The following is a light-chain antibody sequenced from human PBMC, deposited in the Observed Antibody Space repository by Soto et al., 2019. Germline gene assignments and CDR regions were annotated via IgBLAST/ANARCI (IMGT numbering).Light chain of an antibody. V-gene: IGKV3-11*01. CDR3: QQRSNWHIT. CDR2: DSS. CDR1: QSVSNY. Sequence: EIVLTQSPSTLSLSPGERATLSCRASQSVSNYLAWYQQKAGQAPRLIISDSSNRATSIPARFSASGSGTDLNLTIISLEPEDFAIYYCQQRSNWHITFGLVTRLEIK. J-gene: IGKJ5*01.